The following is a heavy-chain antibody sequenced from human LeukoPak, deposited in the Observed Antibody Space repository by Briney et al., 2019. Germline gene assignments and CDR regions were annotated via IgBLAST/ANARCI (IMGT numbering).Heavy chain of an antibody. D-gene: IGHD5-24*01. CDR3: ARFFGYNRDAFDI. CDR2: IIPIFGTA. V-gene: IGHV1-69*05. J-gene: IGHJ3*02. Sequence: SVKVSCMASVGTFSSYAISWVRQAPGQGLEWMGRIIPIFGTANYAQKFQGRVTITTDESTSTAYMELSSLRSEDTAVYYCARFFGYNRDAFDIWGQGTMVTVSS. CDR1: VGTFSSYA.